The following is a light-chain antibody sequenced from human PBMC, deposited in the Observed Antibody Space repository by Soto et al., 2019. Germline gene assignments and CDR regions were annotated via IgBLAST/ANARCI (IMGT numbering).Light chain of an antibody. V-gene: IGKV3-15*01. CDR3: QQYNNWPPIT. CDR1: QSVSSN. CDR2: GAS. Sequence: EIVMTQSPAALSVSPGERATLSCRASQSVSSNLAWYQQKPGQAPRLLIYGASTRATGIPARFSGSGSGTEFTLTISSLQSEDFAVYFCQQYNNWPPITFAQGKRLEIK. J-gene: IGKJ5*01.